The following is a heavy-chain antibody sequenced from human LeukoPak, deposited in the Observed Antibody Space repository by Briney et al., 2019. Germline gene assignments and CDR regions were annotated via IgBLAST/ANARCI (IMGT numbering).Heavy chain of an antibody. D-gene: IGHD3-9*01. CDR1: GGTLSDHV. CDR2: IIPLKGTS. J-gene: IGHJ4*02. Sequence: SVKVSCKASGGTLSDHVISWVRQAPGHGLEWMGGIIPLKGTSKLTQKLQDRATISADESANTVYMEVRSLRSEDTALYYCATYDVLTGFEYWGQGTLVIVSS. CDR3: ATYDVLTGFEY. V-gene: IGHV1-69*01.